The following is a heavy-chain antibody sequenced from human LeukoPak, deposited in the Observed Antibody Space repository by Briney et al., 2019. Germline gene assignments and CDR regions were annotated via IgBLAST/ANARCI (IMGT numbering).Heavy chain of an antibody. CDR2: VYYGGTT. V-gene: IGHV4-34*01. Sequence: KPSETLSLTCAVYGGSFSGYYWSWIRQPPGKGLEWIGSVYYGGTTSYNPSLKSRVTISVDTSRNQFSLNLSSVTAADTAVYYCVGRPRGYWGQGTLVTVSS. CDR1: GGSFSGYY. D-gene: IGHD2-15*01. J-gene: IGHJ4*02. CDR3: VGRPRGY.